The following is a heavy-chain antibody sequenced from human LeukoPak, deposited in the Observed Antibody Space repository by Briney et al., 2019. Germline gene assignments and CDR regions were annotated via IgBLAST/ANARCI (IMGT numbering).Heavy chain of an antibody. CDR2: INHSGST. V-gene: IGHV4-34*01. D-gene: IGHD4-23*01. J-gene: IGHJ4*02. CDR1: GGSFSGYY. Sequence: SETLSLTCAVYGGSFSGYYWSWIRQPPGKGLEWIGEINHSGSTNYSPSLKSRVTISVDTSKNQFSLKLSSVTAADTAVYYCARAKKTYGGNLYTYFDYWGQGTLVTVSS. CDR3: ARAKKTYGGNLYTYFDY.